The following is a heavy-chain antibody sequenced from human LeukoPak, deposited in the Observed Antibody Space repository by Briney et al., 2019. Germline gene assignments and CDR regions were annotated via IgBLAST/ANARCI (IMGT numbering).Heavy chain of an antibody. CDR1: GFTFGDYA. CDR2: MSWSGNIF. CDR3: ARVIRAPDY. J-gene: IGHJ4*02. D-gene: IGHD2-21*01. V-gene: IGHV3-9*01. Sequence: PGGSLRLSCAASGFTFGDYAMHWVRQAPGKGLEWVSGMSWSGNIFGYADSVKGRFTISRDNAKNTLSLQMNSLLAEDTAFYYCARVIRAPDYWGQGTLVTVSP.